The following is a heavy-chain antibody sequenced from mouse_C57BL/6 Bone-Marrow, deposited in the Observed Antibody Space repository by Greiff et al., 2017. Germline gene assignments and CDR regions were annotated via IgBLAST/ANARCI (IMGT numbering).Heavy chain of an antibody. Sequence: VQLQQPGAELVRPGTSVKLSCKASGYTFTSYWMNWVKQRPGQGLAWIGVIDPSDSYTNSNQKFKGKATLTVATSSSTAYMQLSSLTSEDSAVYYCARCAYWGQGTLVTVSA. CDR1: GYTFTSYW. J-gene: IGHJ3*01. CDR3: ARCAY. CDR2: IDPSDSYT. V-gene: IGHV1-59*01.